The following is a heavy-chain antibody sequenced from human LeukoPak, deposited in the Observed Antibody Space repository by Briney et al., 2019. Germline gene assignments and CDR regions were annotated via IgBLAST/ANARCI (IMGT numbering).Heavy chain of an antibody. D-gene: IGHD1-26*01. Sequence: SETLSLTCAVSDYSISSGYHWGWIRQPPEKGLEWIWSIPCSWSTYYSPSLKGRVTMSVDSSKNEFSLNLSSVTAADTAVYYCARGYIGNSGRYYYYYMDVWGKGTTVTVSS. CDR3: ARGYIGNSGRYYYYYMDV. V-gene: IGHV4-38-2*01. CDR2: IPCSWST. J-gene: IGHJ6*03. CDR1: DYSISSGYH.